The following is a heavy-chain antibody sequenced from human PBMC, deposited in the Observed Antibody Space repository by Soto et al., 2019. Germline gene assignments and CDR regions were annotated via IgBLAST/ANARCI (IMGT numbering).Heavy chain of an antibody. CDR2: INSDGSST. CDR3: ASRDRNAFDI. V-gene: IGHV3-74*01. J-gene: IGHJ3*02. Sequence: GWSLRLSCASSVFTFIIYWMHWVRQAPGKGLVWVSRINSDGSSTSYAGSVKGRFTISRDNAKNTLYLQINSLRAEDTAVYYCASRDRNAFDIWGQGTMVTVSS. CDR1: VFTFIIYW.